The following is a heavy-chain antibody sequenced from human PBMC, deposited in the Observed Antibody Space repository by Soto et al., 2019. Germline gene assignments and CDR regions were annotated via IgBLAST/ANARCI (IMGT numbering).Heavy chain of an antibody. J-gene: IGHJ4*02. CDR1: RYTFKSHG. CDR3: VSRVSDHLDY. Sequence: GSLRLSCAASRYTFKSHGLSWVRQAPGKGLEWVSTIDSSGVNTHYADSVKGRFTISRDNSRNTLHLQMHDLRADDTALYYCVSRVSDHLDYWGQGTVVTVYS. V-gene: IGHV3-23*01. D-gene: IGHD3-10*01. CDR2: IDSSGVNT.